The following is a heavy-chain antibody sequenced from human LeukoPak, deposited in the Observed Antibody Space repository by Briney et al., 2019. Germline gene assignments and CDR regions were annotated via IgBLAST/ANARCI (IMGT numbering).Heavy chain of an antibody. J-gene: IGHJ6*03. CDR3: ARDRPRGDYYYMDV. Sequence: PGGSLRLSCTASGMSFSTYSLNWVRQAPGKGLEWLSYISSSSSSIYYADSVRGRFIISRDNAKNSLYLQMNSLRAEDTALYYCARDRPRGDYYYMDVWGKGTTVTVSS. CDR2: ISSSSSSI. V-gene: IGHV3-48*04. CDR1: GMSFSTYS. D-gene: IGHD3-10*01.